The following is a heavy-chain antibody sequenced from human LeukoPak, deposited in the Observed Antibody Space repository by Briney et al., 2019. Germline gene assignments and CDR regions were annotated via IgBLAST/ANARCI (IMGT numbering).Heavy chain of an antibody. D-gene: IGHD2-2*01. CDR2: IWYDGSNK. Sequence: PGTSLRLSCVASGFTFSTYAIHWVRQAPGKGLEWVAVIWYDGSNKYYADSVKGRFTISRDNSKNTLYLQMNSLRAEDTAVYYCARDDCSSTSCYGMDVWGQGTTVTASS. CDR3: ARDDCSSTSCYGMDV. CDR1: GFTFSTYA. J-gene: IGHJ6*02. V-gene: IGHV3-33*08.